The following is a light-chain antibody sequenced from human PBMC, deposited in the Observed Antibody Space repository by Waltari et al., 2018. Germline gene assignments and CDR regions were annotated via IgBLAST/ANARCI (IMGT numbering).Light chain of an antibody. CDR1: SSNIGAGYD. CDR3: QSYDRSLSVRV. Sequence: QSVLTPPPSVSGAPGQRVTISCTGSSSNIGAGYDVHWYQQLPGSAPKLLIYANIDRPSGVPDRFSGSKSGTSASLAITGLQAEDEADYYCQSYDRSLSVRVFGGGTKLTVL. J-gene: IGLJ2*01. CDR2: ANI. V-gene: IGLV1-40*01.